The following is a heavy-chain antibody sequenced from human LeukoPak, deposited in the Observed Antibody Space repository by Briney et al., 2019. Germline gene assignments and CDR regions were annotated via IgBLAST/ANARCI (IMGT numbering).Heavy chain of an antibody. CDR1: GFRFSDYG. J-gene: IGHJ4*02. CDR3: AKGAWAADGPMGNNFAS. V-gene: IGHV3-30*02. CDR2: IPYDASDK. Sequence: PGRSLRLSCVASGFRFSDYGMHWVRQAPGKGLEWVAFIPYDASDKYYADSVKGRFTISRDNSNNTLTLHMNSLRTEDTSIYFCAKGAWAADGPMGNNFASWGQGSLVTVSS. D-gene: IGHD6-13*01.